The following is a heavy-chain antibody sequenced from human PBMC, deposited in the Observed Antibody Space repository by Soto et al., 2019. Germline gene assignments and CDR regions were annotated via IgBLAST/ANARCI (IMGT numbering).Heavy chain of an antibody. CDR1: GGSFSGHS. CDR3: STSAYDTNGYYRFDP. CDR2: INHSGRV. D-gene: IGHD3-22*01. J-gene: IGHJ5*01. Sequence: SETLSLTCAVDGGSFSGHSWTWIRQSPGKGLEWIGDINHSGRVNYSPSLKSRVTISLDTSKNQFSLTLSAVTAADTAMYYCSTSAYDTNGYYRFDPWGQGTLVTVSS. V-gene: IGHV4-34*01.